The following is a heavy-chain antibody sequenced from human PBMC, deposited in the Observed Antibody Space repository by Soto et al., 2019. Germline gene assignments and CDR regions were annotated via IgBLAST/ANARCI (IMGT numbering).Heavy chain of an antibody. J-gene: IGHJ5*02. Sequence: QVQLQESGPGLVKPSQTLSLTCTVSGGSISSGGYYWSWIRQHPGKGLEWIGYIYYSGSTYYNPSLKSRVTLSVDTAKNQFPLKLSSVTAADTAVYYCARVGAINWFDPWGQGTLVTVSS. CDR2: IYYSGST. V-gene: IGHV4-31*03. D-gene: IGHD3-16*01. CDR3: ARVGAINWFDP. CDR1: GGSISSGGYY.